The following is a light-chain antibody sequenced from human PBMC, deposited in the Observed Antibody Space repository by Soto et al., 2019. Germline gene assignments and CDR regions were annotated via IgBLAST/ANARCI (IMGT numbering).Light chain of an antibody. V-gene: IGKV1-6*01. J-gene: IGKJ1*01. Sequence: AIQMTHSPSSLSASVGDIVTITCRASQGIRNDLGWYQQKPGKAPKLLIYAASSLQSGVPSRFSGSGSGTDFTLTISSLQPEDFATYYCLQDYNYPRTFGQGTKVDIK. CDR3: LQDYNYPRT. CDR1: QGIRND. CDR2: AAS.